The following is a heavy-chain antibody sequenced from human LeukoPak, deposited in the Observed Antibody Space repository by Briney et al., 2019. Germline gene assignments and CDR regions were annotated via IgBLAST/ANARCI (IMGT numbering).Heavy chain of an antibody. V-gene: IGHV1-8*02. J-gene: IGHJ4*02. Sequence: GASVKVSCKASGYTFTNYGISWVRQAPGQGFEWMGWMSPNSGDTDYAQKFQARVTMTRDTSTTTAYMELSSLRSEDTAVYYCARDLKRGYSYGSGNSNFDNWGQGTLVTVSS. D-gene: IGHD3-10*01. CDR3: ARDLKRGYSYGSGNSNFDN. CDR1: GYTFTNYG. CDR2: MSPNSGDT.